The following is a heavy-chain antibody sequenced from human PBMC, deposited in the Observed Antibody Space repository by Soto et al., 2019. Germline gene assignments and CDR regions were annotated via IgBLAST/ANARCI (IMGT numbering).Heavy chain of an antibody. J-gene: IGHJ4*02. CDR1: GYTFSNYL. CDR3: ASPSDGSGNFY. CDR2: INAGNGNT. V-gene: IGHV1-3*01. Sequence: QVQLVQSGAEVKKPGASVKVSCNASGYTFSNYLLHWVRQAPGQRLEWMGWINAGNGNTKYSQKFQGRVTLTRDTSASTAYMELSGLRSEDTAVYYCASPSDGSGNFYWGQGTLVTVSS. D-gene: IGHD3-10*01.